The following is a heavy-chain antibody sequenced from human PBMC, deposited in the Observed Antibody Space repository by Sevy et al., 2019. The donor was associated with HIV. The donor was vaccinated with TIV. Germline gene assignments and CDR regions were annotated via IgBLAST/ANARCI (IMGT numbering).Heavy chain of an antibody. D-gene: IGHD1-26*01. CDR3: AREQGWELPYYGMDV. CDR2: ISYDGSNK. J-gene: IGHJ6*02. V-gene: IGHV3-30-3*01. Sequence: GGSLRLSCAASGFTFSSYAMHWVRQAPGKGLEWVAVISYDGSNKYYADSVKGRFTISRDNSKNTLYLQMSSLRAEDTAVYYCAREQGWELPYYGMDVWGQGTTVTVSS. CDR1: GFTFSSYA.